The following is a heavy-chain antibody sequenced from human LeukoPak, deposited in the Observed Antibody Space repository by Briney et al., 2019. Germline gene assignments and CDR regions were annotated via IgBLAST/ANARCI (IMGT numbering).Heavy chain of an antibody. V-gene: IGHV3-21*01. CDR2: ISNNFNT. Sequence: GGSLRLSCAASGFTFSSHSMNWVRHSPGKGLEWVSSISNNFNTYYADSLKGRFTISRDNAKNSLYLQMNSLRAEDTAVYYCARELVVVIRTAFDIWGQGTMVTVSS. CDR1: GFTFSSHS. CDR3: ARELVVVIRTAFDI. D-gene: IGHD3-22*01. J-gene: IGHJ3*02.